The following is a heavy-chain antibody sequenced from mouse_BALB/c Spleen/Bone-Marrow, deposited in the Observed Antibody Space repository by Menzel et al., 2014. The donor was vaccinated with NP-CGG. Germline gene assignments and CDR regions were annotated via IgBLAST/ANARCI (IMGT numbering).Heavy chain of an antibody. CDR1: GFTFSSFG. CDR3: ARRGTMITERPFAY. V-gene: IGHV5-17*02. CDR2: ISSSSNTI. D-gene: IGHD2-4*01. Sequence: EVKLVESGGGLVQPGVSRKLSCAASGFTFSSFGMHWIRQAPEKGLEWVAYISSSSNTIYYEDTMKDRFTISRDNPKNTLFLQMTNLRTEETDMYYCARRGTMITERPFAYWGQGTLVTVSA. J-gene: IGHJ3*01.